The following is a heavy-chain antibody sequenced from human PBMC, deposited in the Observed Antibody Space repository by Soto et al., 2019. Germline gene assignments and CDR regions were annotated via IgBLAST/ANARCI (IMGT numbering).Heavy chain of an antibody. CDR1: GGSFSGYY. Sequence: QVQLQQWGAGLLKPSETLSLTCAVYGGSFSGYYWSWIRQPPGKGLEWIGEINHSGSTNYNPSLKSRVTISVDTSKNQFSLKLSSVTAADTAVYYCARQRSGSYGYWGQGTLVTVSS. CDR2: INHSGST. D-gene: IGHD3-10*01. V-gene: IGHV4-34*01. CDR3: ARQRSGSYGY. J-gene: IGHJ4*02.